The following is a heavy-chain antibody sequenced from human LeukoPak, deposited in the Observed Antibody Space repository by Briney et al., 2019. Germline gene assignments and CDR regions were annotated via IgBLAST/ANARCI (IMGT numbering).Heavy chain of an antibody. CDR3: AKDLTH. CDR2: IQYDGSKK. V-gene: IGHV3-30*02. Sequence: GGSLRLSCVASGFTFSSNGMHWVRQAPGKGLEWVTFIQYDGSKKYYADSVKGRFTISRDNSKNTLYLEMNSLRAEDTAVYYCAKDLTHWGQGTLVTVSS. CDR1: GFTFSSNG. J-gene: IGHJ4*02.